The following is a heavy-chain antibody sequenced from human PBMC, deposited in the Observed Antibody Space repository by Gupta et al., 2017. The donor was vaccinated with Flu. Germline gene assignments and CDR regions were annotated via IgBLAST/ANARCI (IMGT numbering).Heavy chain of an antibody. CDR3: ARRFCSDATCYFAFDL. Sequence: EVQLVESGGGLVKPGGSLILSCAASGFTFCFYTMNWVRQAPGKGLGWVSSISSSSDYIHDADSVKGRFTISRDNARKSVHLQMNSLRAEDTAVYYCARRFCSDATCYFAFDLWGQGTMVTVSS. J-gene: IGHJ3*01. D-gene: IGHD2-2*01. V-gene: IGHV3-21*01. CDR2: ISSSSDYI. CDR1: GFTFCFYT.